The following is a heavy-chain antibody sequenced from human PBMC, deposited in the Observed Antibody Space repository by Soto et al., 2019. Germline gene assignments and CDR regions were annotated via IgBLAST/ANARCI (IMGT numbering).Heavy chain of an antibody. CDR3: GSVRPSGYVLS. CDR1: GGSLSSYY. J-gene: IGHJ5*02. Sequence: PSDTLSLTXTVSGGSLSSYYWTWIRQSPGKGLEWIGYVYFSGNTNYNPSLKSRVTISIDTSKNQFSLRLASVTAADTAFYYCGSVRPSGYVLSWGQGTLVTVSS. D-gene: IGHD6-25*01. CDR2: VYFSGNT. V-gene: IGHV4-59*07.